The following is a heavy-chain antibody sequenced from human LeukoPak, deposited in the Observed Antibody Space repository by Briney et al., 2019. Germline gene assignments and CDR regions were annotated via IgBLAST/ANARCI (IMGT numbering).Heavy chain of an antibody. CDR1: GGSISSSSYY. V-gene: IGHV4-39*01. J-gene: IGHJ4*02. D-gene: IGHD5-18*01. CDR3: ARRSYGLLYFDY. Sequence: SETLSLTCTVSGGSISSSSYYWGWIRQPPGKGLEWIGSIYYSGGTYYNPPLKSRVTISVDTSKNQFSLKLSSVTAADTAVYYCARRSYGLLYFDYWGQGTLVTVSS. CDR2: IYYSGGT.